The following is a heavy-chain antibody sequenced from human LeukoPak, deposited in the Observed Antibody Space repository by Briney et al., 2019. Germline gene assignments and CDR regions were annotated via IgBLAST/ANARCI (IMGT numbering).Heavy chain of an antibody. CDR1: GFTFSSYS. CDR3: AALDTLADAFDI. CDR2: ISSSSSYI. V-gene: IGHV3-21*01. J-gene: IGHJ3*02. Sequence: PGGSLRLSCAASGFTFSSYSMNWVRQAPGKGLEWVSSISSSSSYIYYADSVKGRFTISRDNAKNSLYLQMNSLRAEDTAVYYCAALDTLADAFDIWGQGTVVTVSS. D-gene: IGHD5-18*01.